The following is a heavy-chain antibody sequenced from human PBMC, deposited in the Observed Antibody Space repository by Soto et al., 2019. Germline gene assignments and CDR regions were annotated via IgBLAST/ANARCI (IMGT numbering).Heavy chain of an antibody. J-gene: IGHJ6*02. D-gene: IGHD1-26*01. CDR3: ARGGELREYYYYGMDV. CDR1: GYTFTSYG. V-gene: IGHV1-18*01. CDR2: ISAYNGNT. Sequence: ASVKVSCKASGYTFTSYGISCVRQAPGQGLEWMGWISAYNGNTNYAQKLQGRVTMTTDTSTSTAYMELRSLRSDDTAVYYCARGGELREYYYYGMDVWGQGTTVTVSS.